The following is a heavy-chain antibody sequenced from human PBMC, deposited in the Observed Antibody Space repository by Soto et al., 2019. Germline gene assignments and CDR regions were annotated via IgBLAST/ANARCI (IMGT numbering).Heavy chain of an antibody. CDR1: GFTFSYYW. CDR3: EKIAYCGGDCYLNFDY. Sequence: GSLRLSCAASGFTFSYYWMSWVRQAPGKGLEWVANIKQDGSGESYVDSVKGRFTISRDNTKNSLYLQMNSPRAEDTAVYYCEKIAYCGGDCYLNFDYWGQGA. V-gene: IGHV3-7*01. CDR2: IKQDGSGE. D-gene: IGHD2-21*02. J-gene: IGHJ4*02.